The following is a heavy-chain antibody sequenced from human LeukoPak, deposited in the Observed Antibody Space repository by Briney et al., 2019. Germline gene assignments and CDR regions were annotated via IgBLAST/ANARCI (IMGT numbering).Heavy chain of an antibody. CDR1: GGSISSYY. CDR3: AGDPGNPYYYGSGSPPFYYYYGMDV. J-gene: IGHJ6*04. Sequence: SETLSLTCTVSGGSISSYYWSWIRQPPGKGLEWIGYIYYSGSTNYNPSLKSRVTISVDTSKNQFSLKLSSVTAADTAVYYCAGDPGNPYYYGSGSPPFYYYYGMDVWGKGTTVTVSS. V-gene: IGHV4-59*01. CDR2: IYYSGST. D-gene: IGHD3-10*01.